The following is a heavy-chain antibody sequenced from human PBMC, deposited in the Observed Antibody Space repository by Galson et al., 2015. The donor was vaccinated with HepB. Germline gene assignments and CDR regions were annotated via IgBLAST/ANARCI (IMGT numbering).Heavy chain of an antibody. CDR2: INPSGGST. CDR1: GYTFTSYY. D-gene: IGHD3-3*01. J-gene: IGHJ6*02. CDR3: ARSWNLDQLRFLEWLWGGSGMDV. Sequence: SVKVSCKASGYTFTSYYMHWVRQAPGQGLEWMGIINPSGGSTSYAQKFQGRVTMTRDTSTSTVYMELSSLRSEDTAVYYCARSWNLDQLRFLEWLWGGSGMDVWGQGTTVTVSS. V-gene: IGHV1-46*01.